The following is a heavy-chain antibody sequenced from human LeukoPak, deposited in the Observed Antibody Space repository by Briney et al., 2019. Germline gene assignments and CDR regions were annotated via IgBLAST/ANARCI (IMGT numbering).Heavy chain of an antibody. J-gene: IGHJ6*03. CDR3: ARGGSDYYYYYYYYMDV. Sequence: SETLSLTCAVYGGSFSGYYWSWIRQPPGKGLEWIGEINHSGSTNYNPSLKSRVTISVDTPKNQFSLKLSSVTAADTAVYYCARGGSDYYYYYYYYMDVWGKGTTVTVSS. V-gene: IGHV4-34*01. CDR2: INHSGST. CDR1: GGSFSGYY. D-gene: IGHD2-21*01.